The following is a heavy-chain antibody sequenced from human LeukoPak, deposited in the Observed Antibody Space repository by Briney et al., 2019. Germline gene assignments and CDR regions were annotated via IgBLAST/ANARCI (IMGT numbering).Heavy chain of an antibody. CDR2: ISYDGSNK. CDR1: GFTFSSYA. V-gene: IGHV3-30-3*01. Sequence: GRSLRLSCAASGFTFSSYAMHWVRQAPGKGLEWVAVISYDGSNKYYADSVKGRSTISRDNSKNTLYLQMNSLRAEDTAVYYCARGSYSYGSIVYYMDVWGKGTTVTVSS. CDR3: ARGSYSYGSIVYYMDV. D-gene: IGHD5-18*01. J-gene: IGHJ6*03.